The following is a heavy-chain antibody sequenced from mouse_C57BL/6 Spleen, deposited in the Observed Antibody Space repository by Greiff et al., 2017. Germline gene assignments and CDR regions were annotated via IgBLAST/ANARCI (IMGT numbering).Heavy chain of an antibody. Sequence: QVQLQQPGAELVKPGASVKVSCKASGYTFTSYWMHWVKQRPGPGLEWIGRIHPSDSATNYNQKFKGKATLTVDNSSSTAYMQLSILTSEDSAVYYCAMWDYEGAYGGQGTLVTVSA. CDR2: IHPSDSAT. CDR1: GYTFTSYW. J-gene: IGHJ3*01. D-gene: IGHD2-4*01. V-gene: IGHV1-74*01. CDR3: AMWDYEGAY.